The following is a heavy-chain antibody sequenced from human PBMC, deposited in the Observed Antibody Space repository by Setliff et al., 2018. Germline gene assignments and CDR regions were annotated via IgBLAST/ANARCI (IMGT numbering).Heavy chain of an antibody. D-gene: IGHD3-22*01. J-gene: IGHJ4*02. CDR3: ARAPRYFDSTGSYFDG. CDR1: GGSISTNSYY. CDR2: MYFSGST. Sequence: SETLSLTCTVSGGSISTNSYYWGWIRQPPGKGLEWIGSMYFSGSTYYNPSLKSRVTISIDKSKDEFSLKMSSVTAADTAVYYCARAPRYFDSTGSYFDGWGQGTLVTVSS. V-gene: IGHV4-39*07.